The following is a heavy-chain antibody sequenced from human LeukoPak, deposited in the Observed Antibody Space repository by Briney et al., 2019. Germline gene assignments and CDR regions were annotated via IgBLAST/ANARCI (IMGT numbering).Heavy chain of an antibody. Sequence: PGGSLRLSCAASGFTFSSYEMNWVRQAPGKGLEWVSSISSSSSYIYYADSVKGRFTISRDNAKNSLYLQMNSLRAEDTAVYYCARVRWGGLYYFDYWGQGTLVTVSS. CDR2: ISSSSSYI. D-gene: IGHD3-16*01. J-gene: IGHJ4*02. V-gene: IGHV3-21*01. CDR3: ARVRWGGLYYFDY. CDR1: GFTFSSYE.